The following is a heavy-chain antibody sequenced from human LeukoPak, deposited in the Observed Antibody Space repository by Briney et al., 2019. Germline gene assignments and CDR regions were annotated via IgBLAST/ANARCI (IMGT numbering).Heavy chain of an antibody. Sequence: GGSLRLSCAASGFTFDDYAMHWVRQAPGKGLEWVSGISWNSGSIGYADSVKGRFTISRDNAKNSLYLQMNSLRAEDTALYYCAKGDQLFPNDALDIWGQGTMVTVSS. J-gene: IGHJ3*02. V-gene: IGHV3-9*01. CDR3: AKGDQLFPNDALDI. CDR2: ISWNSGSI. CDR1: GFTFDDYA. D-gene: IGHD2-21*01.